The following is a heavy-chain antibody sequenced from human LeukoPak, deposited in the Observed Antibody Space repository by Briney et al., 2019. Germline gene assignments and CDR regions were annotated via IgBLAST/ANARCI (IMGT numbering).Heavy chain of an antibody. D-gene: IGHD2-15*01. V-gene: IGHV1-46*01. J-gene: IGHJ4*02. CDR1: GYTFTSYY. CDR2: INPSGGST. Sequence: ASVKVSCKASGYTFTSYYMHWVRQAPGQGLEWMGIINPSGGSTAYAHQFQGRVTMTRDTSTSTVYMEVSSLRSEDTAVYYCARDLVRCSCGSCYPQYYFDYWGQGTLVTVSS. CDR3: ARDLVRCSCGSCYPQYYFDY.